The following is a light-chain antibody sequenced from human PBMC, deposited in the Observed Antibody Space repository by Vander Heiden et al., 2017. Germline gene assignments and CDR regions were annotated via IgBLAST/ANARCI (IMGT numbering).Light chain of an antibody. V-gene: IGKV1-39*01. J-gene: IGKJ2*01. CDR2: AAS. CDR3: QQSYSTPYT. CDR1: QSLSSY. Sequence: DIQMTQSPPSLSASVGDRVTITCRASQSLSSYLNWYQQKPGKAPKFLIYAASSLQSGVPSRFSGSGSGTDFALTISSLQPEDFATYYCQQSYSTPYTFGQGTKLEIK.